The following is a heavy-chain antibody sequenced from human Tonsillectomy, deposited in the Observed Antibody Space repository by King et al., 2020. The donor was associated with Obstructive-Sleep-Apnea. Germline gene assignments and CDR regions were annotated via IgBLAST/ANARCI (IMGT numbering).Heavy chain of an antibody. J-gene: IGHJ4*02. CDR3: TKHLRGGTTTRGEFDY. D-gene: IGHD4-17*01. V-gene: IGHV3-9*01. CDR1: GFSFGDYA. Sequence: VQLVESGGGLVQPGRSLRLSCAASGFSFGDYAIDWVRQAPGRGLEWVAGISWISNSIDYADSVRGRFTISRDNARNSLYLQMNSLRAEDTAIYYCTKHLRGGTTTRGEFDYWGQGTLVTVSS. CDR2: ISWISNSI.